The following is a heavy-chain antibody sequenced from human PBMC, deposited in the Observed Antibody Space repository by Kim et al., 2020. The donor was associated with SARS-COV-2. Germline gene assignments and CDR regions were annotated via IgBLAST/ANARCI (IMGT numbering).Heavy chain of an antibody. Sequence: SETLSLTCAVYGGSFSGYYWSWIRQPPVKGLEWIGEINHSGSTNYNPSLKSRVTISVDTSKNQFSLKLSSVTAADTAVYYCARGGYCSGGSCSFDYWGQGTLVTVSS. D-gene: IGHD2-15*01. J-gene: IGHJ4*02. CDR1: GGSFSGYY. V-gene: IGHV4-34*01. CDR3: ARGGYCSGGSCSFDY. CDR2: INHSGST.